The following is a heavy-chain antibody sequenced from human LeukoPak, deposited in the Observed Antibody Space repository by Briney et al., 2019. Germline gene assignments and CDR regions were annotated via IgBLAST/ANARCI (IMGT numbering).Heavy chain of an antibody. Sequence: RSLRLSCAASGFTFSSYAMRWVRQAPGKGLEWVAVISYDGSNKYYADSVKGRFTISRDNSKNTLYLQMNSLRAEDTAVYYCARGGRVPAAPIYFDYWGQGTLVTVSS. CDR3: ARGGRVPAAPIYFDY. J-gene: IGHJ4*02. D-gene: IGHD2-2*01. V-gene: IGHV3-30-3*01. CDR1: GFTFSSYA. CDR2: ISYDGSNK.